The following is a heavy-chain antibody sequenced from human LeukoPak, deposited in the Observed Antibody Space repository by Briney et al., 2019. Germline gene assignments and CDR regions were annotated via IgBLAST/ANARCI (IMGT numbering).Heavy chain of an antibody. CDR3: ARASIPAAILLAHFDY. D-gene: IGHD2-2*01. CDR1: GFTFSSYS. V-gene: IGHV3-21*01. Sequence: GGSLILSCAASGFTFSSYSMNWVRQAPGKGLEWVSSISSSSSYIYYADSVKGRFTISRDNAKNSLYLQMNSLRAEDTAVYYCARASIPAAILLAHFDYWGQGTLVTVSS. J-gene: IGHJ4*02. CDR2: ISSSSSYI.